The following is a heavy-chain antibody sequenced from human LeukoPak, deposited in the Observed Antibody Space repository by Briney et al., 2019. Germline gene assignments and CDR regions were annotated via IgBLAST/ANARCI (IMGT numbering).Heavy chain of an antibody. J-gene: IGHJ4*02. CDR1: GGSLTSTNW. Sequence: SETLSLTCGVSGGSLTSTNWWSWVRQPPGQGLEWIGEVSLSGLTNYNPSLSSRVIMALDTSKNHLSLHLTSVTAADTAVYYCSRENGAFSPFGYWGQGYLVTVFS. V-gene: IGHV4-4*02. CDR2: VSLSGLT. D-gene: IGHD2-8*01. CDR3: SRENGAFSPFGY.